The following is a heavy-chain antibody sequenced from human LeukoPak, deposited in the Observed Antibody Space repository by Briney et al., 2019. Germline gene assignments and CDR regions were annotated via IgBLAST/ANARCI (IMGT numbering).Heavy chain of an antibody. J-gene: IGHJ5*02. V-gene: IGHV3-49*04. D-gene: IGHD3-10*01. CDR2: IRSKAYGGTT. CDR3: TRSLLWFGECRFDP. CDR1: GFTFGDYA. Sequence: GGSLRLSCTASGFTFGDYAMSWVRQAPGKGLEWVGFIRSKAYGGTTEYAASVKGRFTISRDDSKSIAYLQMNSLKTEDTAVYYRTRSLLWFGECRFDPWGQGTLVTVSS.